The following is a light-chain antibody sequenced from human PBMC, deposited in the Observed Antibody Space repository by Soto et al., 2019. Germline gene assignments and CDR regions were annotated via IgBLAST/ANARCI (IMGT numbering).Light chain of an antibody. CDR2: LEGSGSN. J-gene: IGLJ3*02. CDR1: SGHSSYI. Sequence: QSVLTQSSSASASLGSSVRLTCTLSSGHSSYIIAWHQQQPGKAPRYLMKLEGSGSNNKGSGVPDRFSGSSSGADRYLTISNLQSEDEADYYCETWDTNTRVFGGGTQLTVL. CDR3: ETWDTNTRV. V-gene: IGLV4-60*03.